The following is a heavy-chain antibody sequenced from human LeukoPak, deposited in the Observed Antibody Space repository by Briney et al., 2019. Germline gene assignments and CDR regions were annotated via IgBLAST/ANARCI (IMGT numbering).Heavy chain of an antibody. CDR3: TKGFYSNYDYYYYMDV. V-gene: IGHV3-66*01. CDR1: GFTVSSNY. Sequence: GGSLRLSCAASGFTVSSNYMSWVRQAPGKGLEWVSVIYSGGSTYYADSVKGRFTISRDNSKNTLYLQMNSLRAEDTAVYYCTKGFYSNYDYYYYMDVWGKGTTVTVSS. D-gene: IGHD4-11*01. CDR2: IYSGGST. J-gene: IGHJ6*03.